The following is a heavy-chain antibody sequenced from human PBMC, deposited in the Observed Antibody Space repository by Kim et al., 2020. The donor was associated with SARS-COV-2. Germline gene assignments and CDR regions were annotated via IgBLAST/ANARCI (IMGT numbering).Heavy chain of an antibody. CDR2: ISSSGSTI. V-gene: IGHV3-48*03. D-gene: IGHD3-3*01. CDR3: ARDGYDFWSGYSPYYYGMDV. CDR1: GFTFSSYE. J-gene: IGHJ6*02. Sequence: GGSLRLSCAASGFTFSSYEMNWVRQAPGKGLEWVSYISSSGSTIYYADSVKGRFTISRDNAKNSLYLQMNSLRAGDTAVYYCARDGYDFWSGYSPYYYGMDVWGQGTTVTVSS.